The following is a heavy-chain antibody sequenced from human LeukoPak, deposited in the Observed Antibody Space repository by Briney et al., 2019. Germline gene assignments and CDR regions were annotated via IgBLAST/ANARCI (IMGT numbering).Heavy chain of an antibody. Sequence: GESLKISCKGSGYSFTNYWIGWVRLMPGKGLEWMGIVYPGDSDTRYSPSFQGQVTISADKSISTVYLQWSSLKASDTAMYYCARRTDRSFWYLDYWGQGTLVTVSS. CDR2: VYPGDSDT. V-gene: IGHV5-51*01. CDR1: GYSFTNYW. J-gene: IGHJ4*02. CDR3: ARRTDRSFWYLDY.